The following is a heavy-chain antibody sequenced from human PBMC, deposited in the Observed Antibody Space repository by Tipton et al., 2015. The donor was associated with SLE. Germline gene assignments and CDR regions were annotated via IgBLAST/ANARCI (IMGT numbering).Heavy chain of an antibody. Sequence: TLSLTCAVYGGSFSGYYWSWIRQPPGKGLEWIGEINHSGNTNYNPSLKSRITISVDTSKNQFSLKLSSVTAADTAVYYCARRVGVLDAFDIWGQGTMVTVSS. CDR3: ARRVGVLDAFDI. J-gene: IGHJ3*02. D-gene: IGHD3-16*01. V-gene: IGHV4-34*01. CDR1: GGSFSGYY. CDR2: INHSGNT.